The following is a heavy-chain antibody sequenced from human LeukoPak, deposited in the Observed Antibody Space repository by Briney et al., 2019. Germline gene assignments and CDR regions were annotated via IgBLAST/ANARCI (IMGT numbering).Heavy chain of an antibody. J-gene: IGHJ4*02. CDR2: IIPILGIA. V-gene: IGHV1-69*04. D-gene: IGHD3-22*01. Sequence: SVKVSCKASGGTFSSYAISWVRQAPGQGLEWMGRIIPILGIAIYAQKFQGRVTITADKSTSTAYMELSSLRSEDTAVYYCARHNGGYYDSSGYLASWGQGTLVTVSS. CDR3: ARHNGGYYDSSGYLAS. CDR1: GGTFSSYA.